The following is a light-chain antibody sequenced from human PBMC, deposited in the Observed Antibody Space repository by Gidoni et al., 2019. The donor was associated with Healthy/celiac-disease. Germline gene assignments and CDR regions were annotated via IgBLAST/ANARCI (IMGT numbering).Light chain of an antibody. Sequence: EIVLTQSPATLSLSPGERATLSCRASQSVSSYLAWYQQKPGQAPRLLIYDASNRATGIPARFSGSGSGTDFTLTISSREHEEFAVYYCQQRSNWPWTFXQXTKVEIK. CDR2: DAS. CDR1: QSVSSY. J-gene: IGKJ1*01. V-gene: IGKV3-11*01. CDR3: QQRSNWPWT.